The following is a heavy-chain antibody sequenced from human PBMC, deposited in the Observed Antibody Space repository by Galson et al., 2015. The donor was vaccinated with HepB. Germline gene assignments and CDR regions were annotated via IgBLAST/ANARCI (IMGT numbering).Heavy chain of an antibody. CDR3: VREARNGWYSAY. CDR1: GFTVSDYY. D-gene: IGHD6-19*01. J-gene: IGHJ4*02. V-gene: IGHV3-11*05. Sequence: SLRLSCAASGFTVSDYYMSWIRQAPGKGLEWLSYISTTGTYTIYANSVRGRFTISRDNAKNSLYLQMNSLRDEDTAVYYCVREARNGWYSAYWGQGTLVTVSS. CDR2: ISTTGTYT.